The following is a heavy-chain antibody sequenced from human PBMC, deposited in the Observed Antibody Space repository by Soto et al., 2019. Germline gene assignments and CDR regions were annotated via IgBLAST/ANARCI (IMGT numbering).Heavy chain of an antibody. J-gene: IGHJ3*02. D-gene: IGHD2-15*01. Sequence: SVKVSCKASGGTFSSYTITWVRQAPGQGLEWMGRIIPILGIANYAQKFQGRVTITADKSTSTAYMELSSLRSEDTAVYYCARDRDIVVHQAAFDIWGQGTMVTV. CDR2: IIPILGIA. V-gene: IGHV1-69*04. CDR3: ARDRDIVVHQAAFDI. CDR1: GGTFSSYT.